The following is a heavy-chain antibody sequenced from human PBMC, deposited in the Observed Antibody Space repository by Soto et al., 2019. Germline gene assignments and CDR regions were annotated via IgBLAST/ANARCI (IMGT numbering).Heavy chain of an antibody. J-gene: IGHJ6*03. V-gene: IGHV3-23*01. Sequence: GGSLRLSCAASGFSFYNHAMNWVRQAPGKGLEWVSAISGSGGATSYAHSVKGRFTISRDNSKNTLNLEMNSLRAEDTAVYYCAKDVGAITIYYYYMDVWGKGTTVTVSS. CDR2: ISGSGGAT. CDR3: AKDVGAITIYYYYMDV. D-gene: IGHD3-9*01. CDR1: GFSFYNHA.